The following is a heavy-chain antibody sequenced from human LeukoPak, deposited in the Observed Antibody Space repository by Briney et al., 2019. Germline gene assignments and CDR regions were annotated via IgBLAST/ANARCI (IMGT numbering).Heavy chain of an antibody. CDR3: ARVATILGVLK. D-gene: IGHD5-12*01. V-gene: IGHV4-39*01. CDR2: IYYSGST. Sequence: SETLSLTCTVSGGSIYSSSYYWGWIRQPPGKGLEWIGSIYYSGSTYYNPSLKSRVTISVDTSKNQFSLKLSSVTAADTAVYYCARVATILGVLKWGRGTLVTVSS. J-gene: IGHJ4*02. CDR1: GGSIYSSSYY.